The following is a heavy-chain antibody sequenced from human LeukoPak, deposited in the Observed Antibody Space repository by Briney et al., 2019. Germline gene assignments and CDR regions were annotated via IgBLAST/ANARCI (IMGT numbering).Heavy chain of an antibody. J-gene: IGHJ3*02. Sequence: KLSCKPSRATFSSYAIIWVRQASGNGLEWVGRIIPMFSIPNFAQKFQGRVTITADESTSTAYMSLTMLRVDDADVYYCVPAAIDHDAFDIWGQGQMVTVSS. D-gene: IGHD2-2*02. V-gene: IGHV1-69*15. CDR3: VPAAIDHDAFDI. CDR1: RATFSSYA. CDR2: IIPMFSIP.